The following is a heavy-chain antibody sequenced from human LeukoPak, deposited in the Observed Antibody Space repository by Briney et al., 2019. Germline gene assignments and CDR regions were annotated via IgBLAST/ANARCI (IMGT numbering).Heavy chain of an antibody. V-gene: IGHV5-51*01. CDR3: ARRTAMVLDAFDI. CDR1: GYSFTSYW. D-gene: IGHD5-18*01. Sequence: ESLRLFCKGSGYSFTSYWIGWVRQMPGKGLEWVGIIYPGGSDTRYSPSFQGQVAISADKSISTAYLQWSSLKSSDTAMYYCARRTAMVLDAFDIWGQGTMVTVSA. CDR2: IYPGGSDT. J-gene: IGHJ3*02.